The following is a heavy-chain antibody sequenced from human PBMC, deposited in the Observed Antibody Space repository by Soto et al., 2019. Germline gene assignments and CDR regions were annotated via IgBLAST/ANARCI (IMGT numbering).Heavy chain of an antibody. CDR3: AKAGIGNYYGSGQTK. Sequence: EVQLLESGGGLVQPGGSLRLSCAASGFTFSSYAMSWVRQAPGKGLEWVSAISGSGGSTYYADSVKGRFTISRDNSKNTLYLQMHSLRAEDTAVYYCAKAGIGNYYGSGQTKWGQGTLVTVSS. J-gene: IGHJ4*02. CDR2: ISGSGGST. V-gene: IGHV3-23*01. CDR1: GFTFSSYA. D-gene: IGHD3-10*01.